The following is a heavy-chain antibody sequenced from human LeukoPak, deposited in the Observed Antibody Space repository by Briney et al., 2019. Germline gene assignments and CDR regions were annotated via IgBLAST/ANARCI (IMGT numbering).Heavy chain of an antibody. Sequence: PGGSLRLSCAASGFPFSSYGMNWVRQAPGKGLEWVSYISSSGSTIYYADSVKGRFTISRDNAKNSLYLQMNSLRAEDTAVYYCAELGITMIGGVWGKGTTVTISS. V-gene: IGHV3-48*03. CDR2: ISSSGSTI. J-gene: IGHJ6*04. CDR3: AELGITMIGGV. D-gene: IGHD3-10*02. CDR1: GFPFSSYG.